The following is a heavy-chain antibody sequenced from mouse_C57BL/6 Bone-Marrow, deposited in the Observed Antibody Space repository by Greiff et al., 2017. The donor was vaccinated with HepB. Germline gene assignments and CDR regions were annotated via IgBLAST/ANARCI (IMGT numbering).Heavy chain of an antibody. J-gene: IGHJ2*01. Sequence: QVQLKESGPELVKPGASVKLSCKASGYTFTSYDINWVKQRPGQGLEWIGWIYPRDGSTKYNEKFKGKATLTVDTSSSTAYMELHSLTSEDSAVYFCARSDGSSRGYFDYWGQGTTLTVSS. V-gene: IGHV1-85*01. CDR1: GYTFTSYD. CDR3: ARSDGSSRGYFDY. D-gene: IGHD1-1*01. CDR2: IYPRDGST.